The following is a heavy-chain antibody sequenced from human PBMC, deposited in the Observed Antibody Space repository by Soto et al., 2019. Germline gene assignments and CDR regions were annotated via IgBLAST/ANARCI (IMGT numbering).Heavy chain of an antibody. D-gene: IGHD6-13*01. V-gene: IGHV1-69*13. CDR3: ARDTAAAGTGYYYYYGMDV. J-gene: IGHJ6*02. Sequence: ASVKVSCKASGGTFSSYAISWVRQAPGQGLEWMGGIIPIFGTANYAQKFQGRVTITADESTSTAYMELGSLRSEDTAVYYCARDTAAAGTGYYYYYGMDVWGQGTTVTVSS. CDR2: IIPIFGTA. CDR1: GGTFSSYA.